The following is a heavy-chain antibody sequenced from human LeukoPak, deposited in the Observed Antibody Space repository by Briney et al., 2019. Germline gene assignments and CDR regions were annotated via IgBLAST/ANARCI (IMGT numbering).Heavy chain of an antibody. CDR2: ISSSSSTI. Sequence: PGRSLRLSCAASGFTFSSYVMSWVRQAPGKGLEWVSYISSSSSTIYYADSVKGRFTISRDNAKNSLYLQMNSLRAEDTAVYYCARDLPTGSEGVGAFDIWGQGTMVTVSS. CDR3: ARDLPTGSEGVGAFDI. J-gene: IGHJ3*02. CDR1: GFTFSSYV. D-gene: IGHD6-19*01. V-gene: IGHV3-48*01.